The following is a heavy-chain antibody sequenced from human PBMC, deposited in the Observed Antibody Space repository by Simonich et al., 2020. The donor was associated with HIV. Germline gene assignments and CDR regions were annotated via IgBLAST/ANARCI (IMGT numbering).Heavy chain of an antibody. D-gene: IGHD2-2*01. J-gene: IGHJ3*02. V-gene: IGHV1-69*10. Sequence: QVQLVQSGAEVKKPGSSVKVSCKASGGTFSNYAFSWVRQAPGQGLEWMGGINPILAIVNYTQRVPGRVTITADKSTSTAYMELSSLRSEDTAIYYCASTPLRPAAILFAGAFDIWGQGTMVTVSS. CDR1: GGTFSNYA. CDR3: ASTPLRPAAILFAGAFDI. CDR2: INPILAIV.